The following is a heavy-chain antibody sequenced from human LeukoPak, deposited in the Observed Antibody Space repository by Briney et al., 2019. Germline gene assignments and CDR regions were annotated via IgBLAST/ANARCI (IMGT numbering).Heavy chain of an antibody. V-gene: IGHV4-34*01. CDR2: INHSGST. J-gene: IGHJ5*02. Sequence: PSETLSLTCAVSGGSFSGYYWSWIRQPPGKGLEWIGEINHSGSTNYNPSLKSRVTISVDTSKNQFSLKLSSVTAADTAVYYCARTGYCSSTSCYTAWFDPWGQGTLVTVSS. D-gene: IGHD2-2*02. CDR1: GGSFSGYY. CDR3: ARTGYCSSTSCYTAWFDP.